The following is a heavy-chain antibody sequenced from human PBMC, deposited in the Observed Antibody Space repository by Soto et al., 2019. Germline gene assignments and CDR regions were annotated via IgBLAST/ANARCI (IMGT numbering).Heavy chain of an antibody. CDR1: VFTFSAYW. Sequence: GGSLRLSCAASVFTFSAYWMSWVRQAPGKGLEWVANIKQAGSEKYYVDSVNGRFIISRDDAKNSLFLQVNSLRVEDTAVYYCAREKRANGYFDYWGQGTLVTVSS. J-gene: IGHJ4*02. CDR3: AREKRANGYFDY. V-gene: IGHV3-7*01. CDR2: IKQAGSEK. D-gene: IGHD6-25*01.